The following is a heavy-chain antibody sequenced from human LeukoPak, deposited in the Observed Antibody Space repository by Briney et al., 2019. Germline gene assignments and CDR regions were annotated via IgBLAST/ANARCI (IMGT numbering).Heavy chain of an antibody. Sequence: SETLSLTCTVSGGSISSGDYYWSWIRQPPGKGLEWIGYIYYSGSTYYNPSLKSRVTISVDTSKNQFSLKLSSVTAADTAVYYCARGPRYCSSTSCYTGEKEAFDYWGQGTLVTVSS. CDR1: GGSISSGDYY. J-gene: IGHJ4*02. V-gene: IGHV4-30-4*08. D-gene: IGHD2-2*02. CDR3: ARGPRYCSSTSCYTGEKEAFDY. CDR2: IYYSGST.